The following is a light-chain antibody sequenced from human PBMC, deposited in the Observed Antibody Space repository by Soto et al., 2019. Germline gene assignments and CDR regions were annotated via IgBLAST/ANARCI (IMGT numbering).Light chain of an antibody. CDR2: AAS. J-gene: IGKJ4*01. Sequence: DIQMTQSPSSVSAFVGDRVAITCRASQDITRWLAWYQKKPGKAPRLLIYAASSLQSGVPSRFSGSGSGTDFTLTITSLQPEDSAIYYCQQVKGFPLSFGVGTKVDI. CDR3: QQVKGFPLS. V-gene: IGKV1-12*01. CDR1: QDITRW.